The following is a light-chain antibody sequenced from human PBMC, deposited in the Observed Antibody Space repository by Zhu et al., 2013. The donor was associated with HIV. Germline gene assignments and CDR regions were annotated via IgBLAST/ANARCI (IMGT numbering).Light chain of an antibody. V-gene: IGKV3-20*01. CDR1: QRISGNF. Sequence: IVLTQSPGTLSLSPGERATLSCRATQRISGNFLAWYQQRPGQAPRLLIFGASTRATGIPDRFSGSGSGTDFTLTISRVEPEDFAVYFCQQYGSPPCTFGQGTKLEI. CDR2: GAS. J-gene: IGKJ2*02. CDR3: QQYGSPPCT.